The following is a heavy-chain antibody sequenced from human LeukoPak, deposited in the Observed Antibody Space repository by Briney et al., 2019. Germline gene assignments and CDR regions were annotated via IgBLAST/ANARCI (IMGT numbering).Heavy chain of an antibody. CDR2: FYYTGST. Sequence: SETLSLTCTVSGGSISSNGYYWGWIRQPPGKGLEWIGSFYYTGSTFYSPSLKSRVTISVDTSKNQFSLKLSSVTAADTAVYYCASPTRGIATVWGQGTLVTVSS. CDR3: ASPTRGIATV. J-gene: IGHJ4*02. CDR1: GGSISSNGYY. V-gene: IGHV4-39*01. D-gene: IGHD6-13*01.